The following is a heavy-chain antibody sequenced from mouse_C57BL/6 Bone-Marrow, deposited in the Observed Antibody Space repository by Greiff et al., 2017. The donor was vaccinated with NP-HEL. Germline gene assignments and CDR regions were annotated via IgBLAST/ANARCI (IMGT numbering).Heavy chain of an antibody. Sequence: EVKLMESGGGLVQPGGSLSLSCAASGFTFTDYYMSWVRQPPGKALEWLGFIRNKANGYTTEYSASVKGRFTISRDNSQRILYLQMNALRAEDSATYYCARYGNSDYYGSSYEYFDYWGQGTTLTVAS. CDR3: ARYGNSDYYGSSYEYFDY. CDR2: IRNKANGYTT. D-gene: IGHD1-1*01. J-gene: IGHJ2*01. CDR1: GFTFTDYY. V-gene: IGHV7-3*01.